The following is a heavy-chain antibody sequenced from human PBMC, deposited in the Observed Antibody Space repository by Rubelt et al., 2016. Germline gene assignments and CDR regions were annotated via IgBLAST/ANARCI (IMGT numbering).Heavy chain of an antibody. CDR2: ITPSGGST. J-gene: IGHJ4*02. CDR3: AGCYDSTLKFDY. CDR1: GYTFTSYG. Sequence: QVQLVQSGAEVKKPGASVKVSCKASGYTFTSYGISWVRQAPGQGLEWMGVITPSGGSTSYAQKFQGRVTMTRDTSTGTVYMELSSLISEDTAVYYCAGCYDSTLKFDYWGQGTLVTVSS. V-gene: IGHV1-46*01. D-gene: IGHD3-3*01.